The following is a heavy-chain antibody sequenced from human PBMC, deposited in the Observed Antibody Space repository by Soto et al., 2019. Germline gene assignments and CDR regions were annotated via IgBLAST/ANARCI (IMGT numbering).Heavy chain of an antibody. CDR1: GGSISSYY. V-gene: IGHV4-59*01. CDR2: IYYSGST. D-gene: IGHD2-21*01. Sequence: QVQLQESGPGLVKPSETLSLTCTVSGGSISSYYWSWIRQPPGKGLEWIGYIYYSGSTNYNPSLKSRFTISVDTSKNQFSLKLSSVTAADTAVYYCARNSPLYCDTGYYFDYWGQGTLVTVNS. J-gene: IGHJ4*02. CDR3: ARNSPLYCDTGYYFDY.